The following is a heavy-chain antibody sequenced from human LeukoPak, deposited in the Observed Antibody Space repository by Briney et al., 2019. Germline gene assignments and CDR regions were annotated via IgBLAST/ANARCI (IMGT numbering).Heavy chain of an antibody. Sequence: ASVKVSCKASGFNFISYAISWVRQAPGQGLEWMGRVSAYSGDTNYAPKLQGRVTMTADTSTSTAYMELRSLRSDDTAVYYCARAYDILTGYTEYFQHWGQGTLVTVSS. D-gene: IGHD3-9*01. CDR1: GFNFISYA. CDR3: ARAYDILTGYTEYFQH. J-gene: IGHJ1*01. CDR2: VSAYSGDT. V-gene: IGHV1-18*01.